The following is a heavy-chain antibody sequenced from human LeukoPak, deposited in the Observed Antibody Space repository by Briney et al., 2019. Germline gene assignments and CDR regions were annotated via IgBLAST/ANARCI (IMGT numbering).Heavy chain of an antibody. Sequence: GRSLRLSCAASGFTFSNYGIHWVRQAPGQGLEWMGIINPSSGATNYAQKFQGRVTMTRDTSTSTVYMELSSQRSEDTAVYYCARATNFYYYYGMDVWGQGTTVTVSS. CDR1: GFTFSNYG. D-gene: IGHD1-26*01. CDR2: INPSSGAT. CDR3: ARATNFYYYYGMDV. V-gene: IGHV1-46*01. J-gene: IGHJ6*02.